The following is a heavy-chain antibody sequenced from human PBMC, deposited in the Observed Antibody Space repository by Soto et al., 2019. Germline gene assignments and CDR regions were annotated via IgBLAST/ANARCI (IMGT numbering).Heavy chain of an antibody. CDR1: GFTFRSFV. Sequence: QVQLVESGGGVVQPGTSLRLSCVGSGFTFRSFVIHWVRQAPGKGLEWVALTSYDGSNKYYEDSGQGRFSISRDNSRDTVNLQMDRLRLEDMALYYCARWGKTGGVDVWGQGTLVSVSS. CDR3: ARWGKTGGVDV. V-gene: IGHV3-30*19. D-gene: IGHD3-16*01. CDR2: TSYDGSNK. J-gene: IGHJ4*02.